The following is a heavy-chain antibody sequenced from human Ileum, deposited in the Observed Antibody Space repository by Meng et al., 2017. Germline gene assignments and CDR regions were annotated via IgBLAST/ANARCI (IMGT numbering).Heavy chain of an antibody. J-gene: IGHJ5*01. Sequence: VHLQHVVPAFPHPSTTFDLPGIASGGRVCDGDYYWSWVRQHPRKGLECIGHMYSSGNAYYNPSLKGRVSMSVDTSKNQFSVRLSSVTAADTAIYYCARVYYDSSGLNWFDSWGQGTLVTVSS. CDR3: ARVYYDSSGLNWFDS. D-gene: IGHD3-22*01. CDR1: GGRVCDGDYY. V-gene: IGHV4-31*03. CDR2: MYSSGNA.